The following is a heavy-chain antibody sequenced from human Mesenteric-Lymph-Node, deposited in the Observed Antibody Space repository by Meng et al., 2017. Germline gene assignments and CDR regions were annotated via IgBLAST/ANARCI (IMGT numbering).Heavy chain of an antibody. CDR3: ARGNGSGSDIIDY. Sequence: GESLKISCATSGFTFRNYAMHWVRQAPGKGLEWVTLISHDDGNLQYAGSVRGRFTISRDNSKNTLYLQMDSLRDEDTAFYYCARGNGSGSDIIDYWGQGTLVTVSS. V-gene: IGHV3-30*04. D-gene: IGHD3-10*01. CDR1: GFTFRNYA. J-gene: IGHJ4*02. CDR2: ISHDDGNL.